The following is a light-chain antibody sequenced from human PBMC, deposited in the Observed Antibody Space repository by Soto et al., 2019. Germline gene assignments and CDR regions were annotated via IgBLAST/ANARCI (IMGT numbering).Light chain of an antibody. CDR3: KKLNSYPPLT. Sequence: DIQLTPAPSLLYESVGDRVTITCRSSQGISSYLAWYQQKPGKAPKLLIYAASTLQSGVPSRFSSRGSGTEFTLTISSLQPEDFATYSCKKLNSYPPLTFGGGTKVDIK. V-gene: IGKV1-9*01. CDR2: AAS. CDR1: QGISSY. J-gene: IGKJ4*01.